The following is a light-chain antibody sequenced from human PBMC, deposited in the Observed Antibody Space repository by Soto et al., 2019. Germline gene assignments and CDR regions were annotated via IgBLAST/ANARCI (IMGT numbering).Light chain of an antibody. CDR3: QQRSHWPPIT. CDR1: QSISTY. CDR2: DAS. V-gene: IGKV3-11*01. Sequence: EILLTQSPXTLSLSPGESATLSCWASQSISTYLGWYQQKPGQAPRLLIYDASNRATGIPARFSGSGSGTDFTLTISSLEPDDSAVYYCQQRSHWPPITFGQGTRLEI. J-gene: IGKJ5*01.